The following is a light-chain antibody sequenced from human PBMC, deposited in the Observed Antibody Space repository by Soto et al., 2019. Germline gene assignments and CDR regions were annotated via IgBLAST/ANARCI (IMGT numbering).Light chain of an antibody. J-gene: IGLJ3*02. CDR1: SSNIGNNY. CDR3: GTWDSSLSAGGV. CDR2: DNN. V-gene: IGLV1-51*01. Sequence: QSVLTQPPSVSEAPGQKVTISCSGSSSNIGNNYVSWYQQLPGTAPKLLIYDNNKRPSGIPDRFSGSKSGTSASLGITGLQTGDEADYYCGTWDSSLSAGGVFGRGTKLTVL.